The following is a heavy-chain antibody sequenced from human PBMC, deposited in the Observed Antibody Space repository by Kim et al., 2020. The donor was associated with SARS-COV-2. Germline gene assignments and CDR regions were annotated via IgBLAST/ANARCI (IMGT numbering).Heavy chain of an antibody. CDR3: AKDPAPVVGYFDY. J-gene: IGHJ4*02. CDR1: GFTFSSYA. Sequence: GGSLRLSCAASGFTFSSYAMSLVRQAPGKGLEWVSAISGSGGSTYDADSVKGRFTISRDNSKNTLYLQMNSLRAEDTAVYYCAKDPAPVVGYFDYWGQGTLFTVSS. D-gene: IGHD2-15*01. V-gene: IGHV3-23*01. CDR2: ISGSGGST.